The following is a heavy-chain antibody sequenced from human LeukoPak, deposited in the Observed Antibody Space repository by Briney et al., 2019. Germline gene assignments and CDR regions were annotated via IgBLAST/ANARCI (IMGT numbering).Heavy chain of an antibody. CDR2: MNPNSGNT. CDR1: GYTFTSYD. D-gene: IGHD5-18*01. Sequence: GASVKVSCKASGYTFTSYDINWVRQATGQGLEWMGWMNPNSGNTGYAQKFQGRVTMTRNTSISTAYMELSSLRSEDTAVYYCARAPMGEIQLWLRPTPYYFDYWGQGTLVTVSS. J-gene: IGHJ4*02. V-gene: IGHV1-8*01. CDR3: ARAPMGEIQLWLRPTPYYFDY.